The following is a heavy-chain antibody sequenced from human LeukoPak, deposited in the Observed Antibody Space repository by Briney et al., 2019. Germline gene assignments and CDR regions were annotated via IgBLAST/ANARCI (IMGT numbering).Heavy chain of an antibody. CDR2: INPSGGST. CDR3: AREGDYYDSSGYLGY. Sequence: ASVKVSCKASGYTFTSYYMHWVRQAPGQGLEWMGIINPSGGSTSYAQKFQGRVTMARDTSTSTVYMELSSLRSEDTAVYYCAREGDYYDSSGYLGYWGQGTLVTVSS. D-gene: IGHD3-22*01. CDR1: GYTFTSYY. J-gene: IGHJ4*02. V-gene: IGHV1-46*01.